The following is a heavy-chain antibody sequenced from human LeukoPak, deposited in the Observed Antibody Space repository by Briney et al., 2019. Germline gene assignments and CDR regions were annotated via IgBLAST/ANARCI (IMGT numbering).Heavy chain of an antibody. CDR3: ARAPSLRHSSSSPRLYYFDY. Sequence: ASVEVSCKASGYTFTSYDINWVRQATGQGLEWMGWMNPNSGNTGYAQKFQGRVTMTRNTSISTAYMALSSLRSEDTAVYYCARAPSLRHSSSSPRLYYFDYWGQGTLVTVSS. J-gene: IGHJ4*02. CDR2: MNPNSGNT. V-gene: IGHV1-8*01. CDR1: GYTFTSYD. D-gene: IGHD6-6*01.